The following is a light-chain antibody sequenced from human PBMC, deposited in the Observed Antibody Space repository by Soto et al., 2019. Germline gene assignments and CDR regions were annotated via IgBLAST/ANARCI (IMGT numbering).Light chain of an antibody. CDR1: QSVSSY. J-gene: IGKJ3*01. Sequence: EIVLTQSPATLSLSPGERATLSCRASQSVSSYFAWYQQKPDQAPRLLIFDASTRAAGSPARFCGSGSGTDFTLTIRRAESGVFAVYYFQESSKWPPFTFGPGTKVDIK. CDR3: QESSKWPPFT. CDR2: DAS. V-gene: IGKV3-11*01.